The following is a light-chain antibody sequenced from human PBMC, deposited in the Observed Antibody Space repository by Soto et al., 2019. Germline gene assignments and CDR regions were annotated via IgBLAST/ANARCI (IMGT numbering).Light chain of an antibody. V-gene: IGLV1-44*01. J-gene: IGLJ1*01. Sequence: QSVLTQPPSASGTPGQKVTISCSGSSSNIGSKTVNWYQQLPGTAPKLLIFIDNQRPSRVPDRFSGSKSGTSASLAISGLQSDDEADYYCAAWDASLNGYVFGTGTXVTVL. CDR3: AAWDASLNGYV. CDR2: IDN. CDR1: SSNIGSKT.